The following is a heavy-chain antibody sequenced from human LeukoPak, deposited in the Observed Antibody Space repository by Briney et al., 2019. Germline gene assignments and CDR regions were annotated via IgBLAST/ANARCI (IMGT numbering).Heavy chain of an antibody. CDR1: GFTFSSYA. J-gene: IGHJ4*02. CDR3: AVRPMVYVPIDY. Sequence: PGGSLRLSCAASGFTFSSYAMSWVRQAPGKGLEWVSAISGSGGSTYYADSVKGRFTISRDNSKNTLHLQMNSLRAEDTAVYYCAVRPMVYVPIDYWGQGTLVTVSS. D-gene: IGHD2-8*01. V-gene: IGHV3-23*01. CDR2: ISGSGGST.